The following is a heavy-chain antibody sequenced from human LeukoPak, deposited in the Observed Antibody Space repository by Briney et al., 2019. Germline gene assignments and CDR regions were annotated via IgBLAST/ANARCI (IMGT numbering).Heavy chain of an antibody. Sequence: SETLSLTCAVYGGSFSDYYWSWIRQPPGKGLEWIGYIYYSGSTNYNPSLKSRVTISVDTSKNQFSLKLSSVTAADTAVYYCARDAGAGYYYGMDVWGQGTTVTVSS. CDR3: ARDAGAGYYYGMDV. D-gene: IGHD3-10*01. CDR1: GGSFSDYY. J-gene: IGHJ6*02. V-gene: IGHV4-59*01. CDR2: IYYSGST.